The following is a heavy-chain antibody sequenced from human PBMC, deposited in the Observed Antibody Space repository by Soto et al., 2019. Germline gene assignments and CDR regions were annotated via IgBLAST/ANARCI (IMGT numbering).Heavy chain of an antibody. Sequence: PGGSLRLSCAASGFTFSSYNMNWVRQAPGKGLEWVSSISSSSSYIYYADSVKGRFTISRDNAKNSLYLQMNSLRAEDTAVYHCASTRRDGYNNYYYYYGMDVWGQGTTVTVSS. CDR1: GFTFSSYN. CDR3: ASTRRDGYNNYYYYYGMDV. J-gene: IGHJ6*02. CDR2: ISSSSSYI. V-gene: IGHV3-21*01. D-gene: IGHD5-12*01.